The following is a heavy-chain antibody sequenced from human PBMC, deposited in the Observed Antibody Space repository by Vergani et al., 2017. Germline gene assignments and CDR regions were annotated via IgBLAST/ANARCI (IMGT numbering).Heavy chain of an antibody. Sequence: QVQLVESGGGVVQPGRSLTLFCAASGFIFSSYGMYWVRQAPGKGLEWVAVIWYDGSNKYYADTVKGRFTISRDNSKNTLYLQMNSLRAEDTAVYYCARDXLLFSRYDHYMDVWGKGTTVTVSS. D-gene: IGHD2-15*01. V-gene: IGHV3-33*01. J-gene: IGHJ6*03. CDR1: GFIFSSYG. CDR2: IWYDGSNK. CDR3: ARDXLLFSRYDHYMDV.